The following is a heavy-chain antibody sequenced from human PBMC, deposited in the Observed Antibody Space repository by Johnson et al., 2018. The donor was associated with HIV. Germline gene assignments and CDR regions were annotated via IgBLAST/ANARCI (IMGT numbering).Heavy chain of an antibody. D-gene: IGHD3-16*01. V-gene: IGHV3-30*02. CDR2: IRYDGSNK. CDR1: GFTFSSYG. J-gene: IGHJ3*02. Sequence: MQLVESGGGVVQPGGSLRLSCAASGFTFSSYGMHWVRQAPGKGLEWVAFIRYDGSNKYYADSVKGRFTISRDNSKNTLYLQMNSLRAEDTAVYYCASLGLDLLVKAPLSVVFDAFDIWGQGTMVTVSS. CDR3: ASLGLDLLVKAPLSVVFDAFDI.